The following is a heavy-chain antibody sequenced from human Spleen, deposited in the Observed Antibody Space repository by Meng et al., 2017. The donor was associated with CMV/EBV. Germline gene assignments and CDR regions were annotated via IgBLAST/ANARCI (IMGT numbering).Heavy chain of an antibody. CDR3: ARVWSSGGTDY. J-gene: IGHJ4*02. CDR1: GGSISSSSYY. D-gene: IGHD6-19*01. Sequence: GSLRLSCTVSGGSISSSSYYWGWIRQPPGKGLEWIGSIYYSGSTYYNPSLKSRVTISVDTSKNQFSLKLSSVTAADTAVYYCARVWSSGGTDYWGQGTLVTVSS. CDR2: IYYSGST. V-gene: IGHV4-39*07.